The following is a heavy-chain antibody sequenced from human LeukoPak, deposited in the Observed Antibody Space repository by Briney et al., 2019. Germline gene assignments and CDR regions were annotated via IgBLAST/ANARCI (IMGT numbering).Heavy chain of an antibody. CDR3: ARDSSSWYYASDI. CDR1: GGTFSSYA. CDR2: ISAYNDNT. V-gene: IGHV1-18*01. Sequence: ASVKVSCKASGGTFSSYAISWVRQAPGQGLEWMGWISAYNDNTINAQKFQGRVTMTTDTSTSTAYMELRSLRSDDTAVYYCARDSSSWYYASDIWGQGTMVTVSS. D-gene: IGHD6-13*01. J-gene: IGHJ3*02.